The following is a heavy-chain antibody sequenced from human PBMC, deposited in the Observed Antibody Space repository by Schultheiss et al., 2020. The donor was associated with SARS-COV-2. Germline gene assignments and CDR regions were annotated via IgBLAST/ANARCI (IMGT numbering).Heavy chain of an antibody. CDR1: GGSISSGAYY. CDR2: INRSGNT. V-gene: IGHV4-61*02. Sequence: SETLSLTCTVSGGSISSGAYYWNWIRQPAGKGLEWIGRINRSGNTNYNPSLNSRITVSTDASANQFSLKLSSVTAADTAVYYCAKGTGSSAYSANQDWGQGSLVTVSS. J-gene: IGHJ4*02. D-gene: IGHD3-22*01. CDR3: AKGTGSSAYSANQD.